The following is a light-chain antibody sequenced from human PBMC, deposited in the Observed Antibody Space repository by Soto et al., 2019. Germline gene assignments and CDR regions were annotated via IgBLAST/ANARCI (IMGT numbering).Light chain of an antibody. CDR1: ESVSRY. Sequence: DIQMTQSPSSQCASAGDTITITCRAIESVSRYLNWYQQKPGKPPEXXXANXTSLQREGPSRFSGSGSETHFTLPITSLHPEDFATYYCQQVKSDTPTFGQGTRLEIK. J-gene: IGKJ5*01. V-gene: IGKV1-39*01. CDR2: NXT. CDR3: QQVKSDTPT.